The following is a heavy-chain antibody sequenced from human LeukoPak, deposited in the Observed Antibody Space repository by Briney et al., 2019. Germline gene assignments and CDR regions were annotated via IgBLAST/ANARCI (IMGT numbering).Heavy chain of an antibody. CDR3: ARVVGAKDAFDI. J-gene: IGHJ3*02. D-gene: IGHD1-26*01. V-gene: IGHV1-46*01. Sequence: ASVKVSCKASGYTFTSYYMHWVRQAPGQGLEWMGIINPSGGSTSYAQKFQGRVTMTRDTSTSTVYMELSSLRSEDTAVYYSARVVGAKDAFDIWGQGTMVTVSS. CDR1: GYTFTSYY. CDR2: INPSGGST.